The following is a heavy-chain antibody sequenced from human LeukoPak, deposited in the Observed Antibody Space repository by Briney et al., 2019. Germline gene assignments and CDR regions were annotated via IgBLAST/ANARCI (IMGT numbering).Heavy chain of an antibody. CDR2: IYRGGTT. V-gene: IGHV3-66*01. D-gene: IGHD2-2*01. J-gene: IGHJ3*02. CDR1: GITVTNNY. Sequence: PGGSLRLSCAASGITVTNNYMTWVRQAPGKGLEWVSVIYRGGTTYYADSVKGRFTISRDNSKNTLFLQMNSLRAEDTAVYYCARDWALGSSNAFDIWGQGTMVTVSS. CDR3: ARDWALGSSNAFDI.